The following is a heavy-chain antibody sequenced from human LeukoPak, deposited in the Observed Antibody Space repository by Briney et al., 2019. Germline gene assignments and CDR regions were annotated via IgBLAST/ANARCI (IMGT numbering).Heavy chain of an antibody. Sequence: PGGSLRLSCAASGFTFSSYEMNWVRQAPGKGLEWVAVISYDGTNKYYADSVKGRFTISRDNSKNTLYLQMNSLRAEDTAVYYCTKNLPPGIAVASPFDYWGQGTLVTVSS. J-gene: IGHJ4*02. CDR3: TKNLPPGIAVASPFDY. CDR2: ISYDGTNK. CDR1: GFTFSSYE. V-gene: IGHV3-30*18. D-gene: IGHD6-19*01.